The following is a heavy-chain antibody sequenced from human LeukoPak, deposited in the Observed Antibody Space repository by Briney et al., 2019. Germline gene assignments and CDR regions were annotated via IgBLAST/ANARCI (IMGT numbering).Heavy chain of an antibody. CDR1: GGSFSGYY. D-gene: IGHD2-15*01. V-gene: IGHV4-34*01. CDR3: ARPSLGYCSGGSCYSGGGYYFDY. J-gene: IGHJ4*02. Sequence: SETLSLTCAVYGGSFSGYYWSWIRQPPGKGLEWIGSIYYSGSTYYNPSLKSRVTISVDTSKNQFSLKLSSVTAADTAVYYCARPSLGYCSGGSCYSGGGYYFDYWGQGTLVTVSS. CDR2: IYYSGST.